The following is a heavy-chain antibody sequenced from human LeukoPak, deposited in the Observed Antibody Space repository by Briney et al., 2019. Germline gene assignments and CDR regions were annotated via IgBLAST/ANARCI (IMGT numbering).Heavy chain of an antibody. V-gene: IGHV3-48*04. J-gene: IGHJ4*02. D-gene: IGHD2-2*01. Sequence: PGGSLRLSCAASGSTFSSYSMNWVRQAPGKGLEGVSYISSSSSTIYYADSVKGRFTISRDNAKNSLYLQMNSLRAEDSAVYYCARDTFQPGLIDSWGQGTLVTVSS. CDR2: ISSSSSTI. CDR1: GSTFSSYS. CDR3: ARDTFQPGLIDS.